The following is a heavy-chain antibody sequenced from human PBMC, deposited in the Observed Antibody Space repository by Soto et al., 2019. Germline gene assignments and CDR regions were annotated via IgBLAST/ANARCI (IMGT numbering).Heavy chain of an antibody. Sequence: GASVKVSCKASGGTFSSYAISWVRQAPGQGLEWMGGIIPIFGTANYAQKFQGRVTITADESTSTAYMELSSLRSEDTAVYYCARDRNRGTIFGVVTSSYYYYGMDVWGQGTTVTVSS. CDR2: IIPIFGTA. CDR1: GGTFSSYA. J-gene: IGHJ6*02. D-gene: IGHD3-3*01. CDR3: ARDRNRGTIFGVVTSSYYYYGMDV. V-gene: IGHV1-69*13.